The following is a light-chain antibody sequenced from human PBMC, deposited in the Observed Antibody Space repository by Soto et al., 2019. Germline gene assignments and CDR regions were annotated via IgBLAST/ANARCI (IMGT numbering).Light chain of an antibody. V-gene: IGKV3-11*01. Sequence: EIVLTQSPATLSLSPGERATLSCRASQSVSSYLAWYQHKPGQAPRLLVYDASNRATGILARFSGSGSGTHFTRTISGLEPEDFAVYYCQRRSNWPLTFGGGTKVEIK. CDR1: QSVSSY. J-gene: IGKJ4*01. CDR2: DAS. CDR3: QRRSNWPLT.